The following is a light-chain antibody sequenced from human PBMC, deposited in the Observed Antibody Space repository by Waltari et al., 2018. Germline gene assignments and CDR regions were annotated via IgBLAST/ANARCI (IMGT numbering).Light chain of an antibody. V-gene: IGLV2-14*03. Sequence: QSALTQPASVSGSPGQSITISCTGTSSDVGGYNHVSWYQQHPGKAPKLMIYDVSNRPSGVSNRFSGSKSGNTASLTISGLQAEDEADYHCSSYTSSSTLVFGGGTKLTVL. J-gene: IGLJ3*02. CDR3: SSYTSSSTLV. CDR2: DVS. CDR1: SSDVGGYNH.